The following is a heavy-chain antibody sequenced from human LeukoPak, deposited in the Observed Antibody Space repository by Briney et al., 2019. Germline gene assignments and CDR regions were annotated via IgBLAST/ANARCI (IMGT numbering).Heavy chain of an antibody. J-gene: IGHJ6*02. D-gene: IGHD5-24*01. CDR3: AREGPDGYYYYGMDV. CDR2: INAGNGNT. CDR1: GYTFTSYA. V-gene: IGHV1-3*01. Sequence: GASVKVSCKASGYTFTSYAMRWVRQAPGQRLEWMGWINAGNGNTKYSQKFQGRVTITRDTSASTAYMELSSLRSEDTAVYYCAREGPDGYYYYGMDVWGQGTTVTVSS.